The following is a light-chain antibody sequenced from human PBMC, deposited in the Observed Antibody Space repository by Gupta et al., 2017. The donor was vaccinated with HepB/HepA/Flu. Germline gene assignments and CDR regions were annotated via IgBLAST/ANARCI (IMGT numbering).Light chain of an antibody. J-gene: IGKJ1*01. Sequence: DVVMTQTPLSSPVTLGQPASISCRSSQGLVHSDRNTYLSWLQQRPGQPPRLLIYKISKRFSGVPDRFSGTGAGTDFTLRISRVEAEDVGIYYCMQGTQFPWTFGQGTKVEI. CDR2: KIS. CDR3: MQGTQFPWT. CDR1: QGLVHSDRNTY. V-gene: IGKV2-24*01.